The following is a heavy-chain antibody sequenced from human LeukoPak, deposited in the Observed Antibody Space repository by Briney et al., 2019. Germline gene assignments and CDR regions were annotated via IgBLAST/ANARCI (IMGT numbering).Heavy chain of an antibody. CDR1: GHTFGSHS. Sequence: GASVKVSCKASGHTFGSHSLNWVRQAPGQGPEWMGWIHTKTGNPTYAQDFTGRFVFSLDTSVKTAYLQITSLKPEDSGVYYYVTMVVVDYFYGLDVWGQGTTVIVSS. V-gene: IGHV7-4-1*02. CDR3: VTMVVVDYFYGLDV. D-gene: IGHD2-8*01. J-gene: IGHJ6*02. CDR2: IHTKTGNP.